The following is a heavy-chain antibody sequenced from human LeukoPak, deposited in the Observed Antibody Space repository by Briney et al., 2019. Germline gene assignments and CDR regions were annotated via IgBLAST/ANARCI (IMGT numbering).Heavy chain of an antibody. J-gene: IGHJ5*02. V-gene: IGHV3-48*03. Sequence: GGSLRLSCAASGFTFSSYEMNWVRQAPGKGLEWVSHISSSGSTIYYADSVKGRFTISRDNAKNSLYLQMNSLRAEDTAVYYCARGGDMVRGNPFDPWGQGTLVTVSS. CDR3: ARGGDMVRGNPFDP. CDR1: GFTFSSYE. D-gene: IGHD3-10*01. CDR2: ISSSGSTI.